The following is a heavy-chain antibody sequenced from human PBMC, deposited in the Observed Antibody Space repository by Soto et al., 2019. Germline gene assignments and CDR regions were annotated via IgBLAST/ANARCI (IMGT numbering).Heavy chain of an antibody. D-gene: IGHD3-10*01. CDR2: IYSGGST. V-gene: IGHV3-53*01. J-gene: IGHJ5*02. Sequence: EVQLVESGGGLIQPGGSLRLSCAASGFTVSSNYMSWVRQAPGKGLEWVSIIYSGGSTYYADSVKGRFTISSDKSKNTLYLQMNSCRAEDTAVYYCARDRGWNTGWFDPCGQGTLVTVSS. CDR3: ARDRGWNTGWFDP. CDR1: GFTVSSNY.